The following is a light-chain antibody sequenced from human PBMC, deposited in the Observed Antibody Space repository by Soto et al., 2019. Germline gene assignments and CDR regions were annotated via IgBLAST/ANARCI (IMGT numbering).Light chain of an antibody. CDR2: GAS. CDR3: QHYGDSPRRT. V-gene: IGKV3-20*01. J-gene: IGKJ1*01. Sequence: DIILTQSPGTVSLSPGERATLSCRASQSIASSSLGWFQQRPGLAPRLLFYGASARVTGIPDRFRGSGSGTDFTLVIDKMEPEDCGINYCQHYGDSPRRTFGQRTKVELK. CDR1: QSIASSS.